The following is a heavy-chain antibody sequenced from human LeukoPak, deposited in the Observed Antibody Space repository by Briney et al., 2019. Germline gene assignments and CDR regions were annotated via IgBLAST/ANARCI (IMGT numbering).Heavy chain of an antibody. CDR1: GFTFSSYA. CDR3: ARAYSGSYPDKYYFDY. V-gene: IGHV3-30*14. J-gene: IGHJ4*02. CDR2: ISYDGSNK. Sequence: GGSLRLSCAASGFTFSSYAMHWVRQAPGKGLEWVAVISYDGSNKYYADSVKGRFTISRENAKNSLYLQMNSLRAEDTAVYYCARAYSGSYPDKYYFDYWGQGTLVTVSS. D-gene: IGHD1-26*01.